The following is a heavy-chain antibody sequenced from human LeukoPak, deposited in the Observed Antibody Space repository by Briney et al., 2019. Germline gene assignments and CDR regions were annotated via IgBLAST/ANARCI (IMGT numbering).Heavy chain of an antibody. Sequence: ASVKVSCKASGYTFTSCGISWVRQAPGQGLEWMGWISAYNGNTNYAQKLQGRVTMTTDTSTSTAYMELRSLRSDDTAVYYCARDTGEVLRFYYYYGMDVWGQGTTVTVSS. CDR2: ISAYNGNT. V-gene: IGHV1-18*01. CDR3: ARDTGEVLRFYYYYGMDV. J-gene: IGHJ6*02. CDR1: GYTFTSCG. D-gene: IGHD3-3*01.